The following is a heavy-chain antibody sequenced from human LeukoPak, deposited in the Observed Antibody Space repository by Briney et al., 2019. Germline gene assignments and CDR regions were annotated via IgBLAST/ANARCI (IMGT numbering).Heavy chain of an antibody. CDR3: ARLPNYYFDY. V-gene: IGHV3-11*01. D-gene: IGHD5-24*01. CDR2: ISGNGNII. CDR1: GFTFSDYY. Sequence: GGSLRLSRAASGFTFSDYYMSWIRQAPGKGLEWVSYISGNGNIIYYADSVKGRSTISRDNAKNTLFLQMNSLRAEDTALYYCARLPNYYFDYWDQGTLVTVS. J-gene: IGHJ4*02.